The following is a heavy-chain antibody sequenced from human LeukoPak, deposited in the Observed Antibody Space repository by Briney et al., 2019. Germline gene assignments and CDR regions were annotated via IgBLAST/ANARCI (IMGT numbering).Heavy chain of an antibody. D-gene: IGHD3-10*01. CDR2: INHSGST. CDR1: GGSFSGYY. Sequence: ASETLSLTCAVYGGSFSGYYWSWIRQPPGKGLEWIGEINHSGSTNYNPSLKSRVTISVDTSKNRFSLKLSSVTAADTAVYYCARGYSRRMVRGVIAVPYYFDYWGQGTLVTVSS. CDR3: ARGYSRRMVRGVIAVPYYFDY. V-gene: IGHV4-34*01. J-gene: IGHJ4*02.